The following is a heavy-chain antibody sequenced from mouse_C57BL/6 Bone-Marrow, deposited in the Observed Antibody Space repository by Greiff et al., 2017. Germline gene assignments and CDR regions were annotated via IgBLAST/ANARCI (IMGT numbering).Heavy chain of an antibody. J-gene: IGHJ4*01. CDR3: ARSYDYDDYTMDY. V-gene: IGHV1-64*01. D-gene: IGHD2-4*01. CDR1: GYTFTNYW. Sequence: VLLQQPGAELVKPGASVKLSCKASGYTFTNYWMHWVQQRPGQGLEWIGMMHPNGGSPDYNEKFKSEATLSVDKSSRTAYMELSSLTSEDSAVYYCARSYDYDDYTMDYWGQGTAVTVSS. CDR2: MHPNGGSP.